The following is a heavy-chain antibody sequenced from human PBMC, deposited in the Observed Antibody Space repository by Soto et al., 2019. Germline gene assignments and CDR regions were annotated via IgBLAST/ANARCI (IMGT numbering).Heavy chain of an antibody. V-gene: IGHV1-58*02. J-gene: IGHJ4*02. CDR2: IIVGSGNT. D-gene: IGHD6-13*01. CDR3: AAQVAAAAGEDY. CDR1: GSTFTGYY. Sequence: ASVQVSCKASGSTFTGYYMHWGRQARGQRLEWIGWIIVGSGNTNYAQKFQERVTITRDMSTSTAYMELSSLRSEDTAVYYCAAQVAAAAGEDYWGQGTLVTVSS.